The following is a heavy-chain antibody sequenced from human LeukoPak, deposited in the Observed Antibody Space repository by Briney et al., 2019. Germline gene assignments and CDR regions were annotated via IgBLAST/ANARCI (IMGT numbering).Heavy chain of an antibody. CDR2: IYYSGST. V-gene: IGHV4-59*01. Sequence: SETLSLTCTVFGGSISSYCWSWIRQPPGKGLEWIGYIYYSGSTNYNPSLKSRVTISVDTSKNQFSLKLSSVTAADTAVYYCARVTRGGWYGDYYYYYGMDVWGQGTLVTVSS. J-gene: IGHJ6*02. D-gene: IGHD6-19*01. CDR3: ARVTRGGWYGDYYYYYGMDV. CDR1: GGSISSYC.